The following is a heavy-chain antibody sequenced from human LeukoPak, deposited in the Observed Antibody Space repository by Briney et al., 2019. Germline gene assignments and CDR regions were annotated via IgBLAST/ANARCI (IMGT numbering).Heavy chain of an antibody. CDR2: INHSGST. CDR1: GGSFSGYY. V-gene: IGHV4-34*01. J-gene: IGHJ4*02. CDR3: ERGTLGYCSSTSCYIPYYFDY. D-gene: IGHD2-2*02. Sequence: SETLSLTCAVYGGSFSGYYWSWIRQPPGKGLEWIGEINHSGSTNYNPSLKSRVTISVDTSKNQFSLKLSSVTAADTDVYYCERGTLGYCSSTSCYIPYYFDYWGQGTLVTVSS.